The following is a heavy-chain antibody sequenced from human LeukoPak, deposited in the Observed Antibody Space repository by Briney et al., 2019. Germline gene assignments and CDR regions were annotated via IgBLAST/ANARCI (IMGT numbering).Heavy chain of an antibody. CDR3: ARFRLTVTTYAHLDY. CDR2: ISSSGSTI. CDR1: GFTFSDYY. V-gene: IGHV3-11*01. Sequence: PGGSLRLSCAASGFTFSDYYMSWIRQAPGKGLVWVSYISSSGSTIDYADSVKGRFTISRDNAKNSLYLQMNSLRAEDTAVYYCARFRLTVTTYAHLDYWGQGTLVTVSS. J-gene: IGHJ4*02. D-gene: IGHD4-17*01.